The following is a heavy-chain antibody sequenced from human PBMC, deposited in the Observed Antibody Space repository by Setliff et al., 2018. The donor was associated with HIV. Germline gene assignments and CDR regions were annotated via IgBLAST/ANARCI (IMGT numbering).Heavy chain of an antibody. D-gene: IGHD1-26*01. CDR3: VGSPAEAASAAWDEAFDI. CDR1: GFRFSDYY. CDR2: ISSSSDSPT. V-gene: IGHV3-11*06. J-gene: IGHJ3*02. Sequence: GGSLRLSCAASGFRFSDYYMNWIRQAPGKGLEWLSYISSSSDSPTKYADSVQGRFTISRDNAKNSLYLQMNSLRVEDTAVYYCVGSPAEAASAAWDEAFDIWGQGTLVTVPS.